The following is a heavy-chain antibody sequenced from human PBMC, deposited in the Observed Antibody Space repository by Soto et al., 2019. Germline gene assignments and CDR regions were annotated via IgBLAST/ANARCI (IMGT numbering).Heavy chain of an antibody. CDR3: ARVVPYYYGSGSYYNGDYDAFDI. CDR1: GYTFTGYY. CDR2: INPNSGGT. J-gene: IGHJ3*02. D-gene: IGHD3-10*01. Sequence: ASVKVSCKASGYTFTGYYMHWVRQAPGQGLEWMGWINPNSGGTNYAQKFQGWVTMTRDTSISTAYMELSRLRSDDTAVYYCARVVPYYYGSGSYYNGDYDAFDIWGQGTMVTVSS. V-gene: IGHV1-2*04.